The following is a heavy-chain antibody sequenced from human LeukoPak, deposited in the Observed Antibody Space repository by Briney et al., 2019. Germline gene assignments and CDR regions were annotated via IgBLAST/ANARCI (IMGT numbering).Heavy chain of an antibody. V-gene: IGHV3-23*01. CDR2: ISGSGRDT. Sequence: GGSLRLSCTASGFTFNKYAMNWVRQAPGKGPEWVSGISGSGRDTYSADSGKGRFTISRDNSKNTLYLQMHSLRVEDTAVYYCAKPHFDGYYFYFDHWGQGTLVTVSS. J-gene: IGHJ4*02. D-gene: IGHD3-22*01. CDR3: AKPHFDGYYFYFDH. CDR1: GFTFNKYA.